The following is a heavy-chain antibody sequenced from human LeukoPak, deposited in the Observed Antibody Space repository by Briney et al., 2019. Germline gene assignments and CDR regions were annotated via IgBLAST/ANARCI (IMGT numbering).Heavy chain of an antibody. CDR1: GFTFSSYE. J-gene: IGHJ6*04. Sequence: GGSLRLSCAASGFTFSSYEMNWVRQAPGKGLEWVSYISSSGSTIYYADSVKDRFTISRVNAKNSLYLQMNSLRAEDTAVYYCAELGITMIGGVWGKGTTVTISS. D-gene: IGHD3-10*02. CDR2: ISSSGSTI. CDR3: AELGITMIGGV. V-gene: IGHV3-48*03.